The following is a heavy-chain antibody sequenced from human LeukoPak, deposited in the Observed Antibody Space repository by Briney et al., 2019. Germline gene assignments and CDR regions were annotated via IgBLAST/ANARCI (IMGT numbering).Heavy chain of an antibody. Sequence: PSETLSLTCAVYGGSFSGYYWSWIRQPPGKGLEWIGEINHSGSTNYNPSLKSRVTTSVDRSKNQFSLKLSSVTAADTAVYYCARGTNDAFDIWGQGTMVTVSS. J-gene: IGHJ3*02. CDR1: GGSFSGYY. V-gene: IGHV4-34*01. CDR2: INHSGST. CDR3: ARGTNDAFDI. D-gene: IGHD1/OR15-1a*01.